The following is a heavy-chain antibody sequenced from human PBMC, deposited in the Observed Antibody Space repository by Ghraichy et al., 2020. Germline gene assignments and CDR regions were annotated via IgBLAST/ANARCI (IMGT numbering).Heavy chain of an antibody. CDR3: ARTELSSSTVTTVSY. J-gene: IGHJ4*02. CDR2: IYYSGST. Sequence: SETLSLTCTVSGGSISSSSYYWGWIRQPPGKGLEWIGSIYYSGSTYYNPSLKSRVTISVDTSKNQFSLKLSSVTAADTAVYYCARTELSSSTVTTVSYWGQGTLVTVSS. D-gene: IGHD4-17*01. V-gene: IGHV4-39*07. CDR1: GGSISSSSYY.